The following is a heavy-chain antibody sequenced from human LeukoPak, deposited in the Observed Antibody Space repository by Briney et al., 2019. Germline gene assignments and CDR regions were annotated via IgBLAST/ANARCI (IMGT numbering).Heavy chain of an antibody. D-gene: IGHD2-8*01. J-gene: IGHJ1*01. Sequence: GGSLRLSCAASGFTFRSYWMHWVRQAPGKGLEWVGRIKSKTDGGTTDYAAPVKGRFTISRDDSKNTLYLQMNSLKTEDTAVYYCTTDYQRYCTNGVCYRRYFQHWGQGTLVTVSS. CDR2: IKSKTDGGTT. CDR3: TTDYQRYCTNGVCYRRYFQH. V-gene: IGHV3-15*01. CDR1: GFTFRSYW.